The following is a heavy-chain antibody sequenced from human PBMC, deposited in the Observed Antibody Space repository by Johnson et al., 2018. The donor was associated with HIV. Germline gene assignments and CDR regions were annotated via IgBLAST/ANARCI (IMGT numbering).Heavy chain of an antibody. Sequence: VQLVESGGDLVQPGRSLRLSCAASGFPFDDYALHLVRQAPGKGLEWVSGISWNSGTIGYADSVKGRFTISRDNSKNPLYLQMNSLRAEDTAVYYCAKATTGSDAFDIWGQGTMVTVSS. CDR2: ISWNSGTI. CDR3: AKATTGSDAFDI. D-gene: IGHD1-1*01. V-gene: IGHV3-9*01. CDR1: GFPFDDYA. J-gene: IGHJ3*02.